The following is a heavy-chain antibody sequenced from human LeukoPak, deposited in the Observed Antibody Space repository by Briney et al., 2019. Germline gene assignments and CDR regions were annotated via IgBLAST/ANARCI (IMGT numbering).Heavy chain of an antibody. CDR1: GYTFTGYY. V-gene: IGHV1-2*06. D-gene: IGHD3-10*01. J-gene: IGHJ5*02. CDR3: ARGNLWFGELPYDNWFDP. CDR2: INPNSGGT. Sequence: ASVKVSCKASGYTFTGYYMHWVRQAPGQGLEWMRRINPNSGGTNYAQKFQGRVTMTRDTSISTAYMELRSLRSDDTAVYYCARGNLWFGELPYDNWFDPWGQGTLVTVSS.